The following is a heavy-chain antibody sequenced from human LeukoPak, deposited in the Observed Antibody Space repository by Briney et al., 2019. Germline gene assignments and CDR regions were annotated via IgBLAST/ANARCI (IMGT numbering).Heavy chain of an antibody. CDR2: ISGSGGST. D-gene: IGHD2-21*02. CDR1: GFTFSSYA. J-gene: IGHJ4*02. CDR3: AKIQGYCGGDCYPNYFDY. Sequence: PGGSLRLSCAASGFTFSSYAMSWVRQAPGKGLEWVSAISGSGGSTYYADSVKGRFTISRDNSKNTLYLQMNCLRAEDTAVYYCAKIQGYCGGDCYPNYFDYWGQGTLVTVSS. V-gene: IGHV3-23*01.